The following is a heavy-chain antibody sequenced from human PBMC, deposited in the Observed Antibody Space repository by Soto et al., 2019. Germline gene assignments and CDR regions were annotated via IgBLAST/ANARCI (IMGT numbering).Heavy chain of an antibody. CDR1: GGSISSGGYS. CDR2: IYHSANT. V-gene: IGHV4-30-2*01. CDR3: ARVPDY. J-gene: IGHJ4*02. Sequence: QLQLQESGSGLVKPSQTLSLTCAVSGGSISSGGYSWGWIRPPPGKGLEWIGYIYHSANTYYNPSLKSRVTISVDSSKDQFSLKLSSVTAADTAVYYFARVPDYWGQGTLVTVSS.